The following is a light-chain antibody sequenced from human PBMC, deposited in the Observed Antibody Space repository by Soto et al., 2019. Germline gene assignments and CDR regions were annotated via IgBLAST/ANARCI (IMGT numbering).Light chain of an antibody. CDR1: SSDVGAYHS. J-gene: IGLJ3*02. CDR2: DVS. V-gene: IGLV2-14*03. CDR3: SSFTDTGTVM. Sequence: QSALTQPASVSGSPGQSFTISCTGTSSDVGAYHSVSWYQQHPGKAPKLIIFDVSNRPSGVSNRFSGSKSGNTASLTISGLQAEDKADYYCSSFTDTGTVMFGGGTKLTVL.